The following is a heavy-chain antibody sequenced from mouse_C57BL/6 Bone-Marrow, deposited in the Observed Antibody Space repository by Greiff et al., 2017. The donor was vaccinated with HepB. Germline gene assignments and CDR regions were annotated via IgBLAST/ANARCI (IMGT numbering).Heavy chain of an antibody. J-gene: IGHJ4*01. V-gene: IGHV1-4*01. CDR1: GYTFTSYT. CDR2: INPSSGYT. CDR3: ARWILYGAMEY. D-gene: IGHD2-12*01. Sequence: VQLQQSGAELARPGASVKMSCKASGYTFTSYTMHWVKQRPGQGLEWIGYINPSSGYTKYNQKFKDKATLTADKSSSTAYMQLSSLTSEDSAVYYCARWILYGAMEYWGQGTSVTAAS.